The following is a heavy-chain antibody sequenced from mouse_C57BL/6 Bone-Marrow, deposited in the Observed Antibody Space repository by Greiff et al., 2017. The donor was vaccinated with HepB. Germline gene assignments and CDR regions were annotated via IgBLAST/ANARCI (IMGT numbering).Heavy chain of an antibody. V-gene: IGHV1-66*01. CDR1: GYSFTSYY. D-gene: IGHD2-5*01. CDR2: IYPGSGNT. Sequence: QVQLKQSGPELVKPGASVKISCKASGYSFTSYYIHWVKQRPGQGLGWIGWIYPGSGNTKYNEKFKGKATLTADTSSSTAYMQLSSLTSEDSAVYYCARESNYVDDYWGQGTTLTVSS. J-gene: IGHJ2*01. CDR3: ARESNYVDDY.